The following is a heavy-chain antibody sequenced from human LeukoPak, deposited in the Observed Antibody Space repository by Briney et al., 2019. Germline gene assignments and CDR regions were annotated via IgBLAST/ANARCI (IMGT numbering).Heavy chain of an antibody. CDR2: INHSGST. CDR1: GGSISSSSYY. V-gene: IGHV4-39*07. J-gene: IGHJ4*02. CDR3: ARVPIAAASNDY. Sequence: SETLSLTCTVSGGSISSSSYYWSWIRQPPGKGLEWIGEINHSGSTNYNPSLKSRVTISVGTSKNQFSLKLSSVTAADTAVYYCARVPIAAASNDYWGQGTLVTVSS. D-gene: IGHD6-13*01.